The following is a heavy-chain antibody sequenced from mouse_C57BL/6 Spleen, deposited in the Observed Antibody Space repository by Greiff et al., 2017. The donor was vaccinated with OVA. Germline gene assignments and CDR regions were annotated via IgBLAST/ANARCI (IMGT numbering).Heavy chain of an antibody. Sequence: EVQLQQSGPGLVKPSQSLSLTCSVTGYSITSGYYWNWIRQFPGNKLEWMGYISYDGSNNYNPSLKNRISITRDTSKNQFVLKLNSVTTEDTATYYCARTTTVGYFDYWGQGTTLTVSS. V-gene: IGHV3-6*01. CDR1: GYSITSGYY. D-gene: IGHD1-1*01. CDR3: ARTTTVGYFDY. CDR2: ISYDGSN. J-gene: IGHJ2*01.